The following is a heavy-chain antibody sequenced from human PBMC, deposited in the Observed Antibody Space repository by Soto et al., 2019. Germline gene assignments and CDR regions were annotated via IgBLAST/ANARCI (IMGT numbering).Heavy chain of an antibody. V-gene: IGHV4-31*03. CDR3: ARVRSYDSSGYSNFDY. J-gene: IGHJ4*02. Sequence: PSETLSLTCTVSGGSISSGGYYWSWIRRHPGKGLEWIGYIYYSGSTYYNPSLKSRVTISVDTSKNQFSLKLSSVTAADTAVYYCARVRSYDSSGYSNFDYWGQGTLVTVSS. D-gene: IGHD3-22*01. CDR1: GGSISSGGYY. CDR2: IYYSGST.